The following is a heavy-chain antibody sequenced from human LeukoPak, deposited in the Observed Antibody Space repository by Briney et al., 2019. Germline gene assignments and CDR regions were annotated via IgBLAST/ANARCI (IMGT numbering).Heavy chain of an antibody. Sequence: RASVKVSCKASGYTFTSYDIYWVRQATGQGLGWMGWMNPNSGNTGYAQKFQGRVTMTRNTSISTAYMELSSLRSEDTAVYYCARGGTIFGVETFDYWGQGTLVTVSS. D-gene: IGHD3-3*01. J-gene: IGHJ4*02. CDR1: GYTFTSYD. CDR2: MNPNSGNT. V-gene: IGHV1-8*01. CDR3: ARGGTIFGVETFDY.